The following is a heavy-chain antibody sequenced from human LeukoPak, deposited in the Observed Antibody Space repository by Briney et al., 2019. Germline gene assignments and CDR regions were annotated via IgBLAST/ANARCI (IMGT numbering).Heavy chain of an antibody. CDR3: ARSFFDY. J-gene: IGHJ4*02. V-gene: IGHV4-59*01. CDR2: IYYSGST. Sequence: KPSETLSLTCTVSGGSISSYYWSWIRQPPGKGLEWIGYIYYSGSTNYNPSLKSRVTISVDTSKNQFSLKLSSVTAADTAVYYCARSFFDYWGQGTLVTVSS. CDR1: GGSISSYY. D-gene: IGHD3-10*01.